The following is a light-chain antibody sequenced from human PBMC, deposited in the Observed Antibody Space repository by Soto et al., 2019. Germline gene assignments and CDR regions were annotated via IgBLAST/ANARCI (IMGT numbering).Light chain of an antibody. CDR1: QSVSSSY. Sequence: EIVLTHSPGTLSLSPGERATLSCRASQSVSSSYLAWYHQKPGQAPSLLIYGASSRATGIPDRFSGSGSGTEFPLTISRLEPEAFAVYYCQQYGSSSWTFGQGTKVDI. CDR3: QQYGSSSWT. J-gene: IGKJ1*01. CDR2: GAS. V-gene: IGKV3-20*01.